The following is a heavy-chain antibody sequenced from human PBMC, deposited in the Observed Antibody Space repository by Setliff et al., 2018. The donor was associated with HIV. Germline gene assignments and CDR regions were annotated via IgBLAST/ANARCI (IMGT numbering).Heavy chain of an antibody. CDR2: IYHSGSA. V-gene: IGHV4-39*07. J-gene: IGHJ4*02. CDR1: GDSASNSRYY. CDR3: AKSSPSIGYISDH. Sequence: SETLSLTCTVSGDSASNSRYYWAWVRQPPGKGLEWIGEIYHSGSANYNPSLKSRFTISTDTSKHQFSLNVRSVTAADTAVYFCAKSSPSIGYISDHWGQGTLVTVSS. D-gene: IGHD5-12*01.